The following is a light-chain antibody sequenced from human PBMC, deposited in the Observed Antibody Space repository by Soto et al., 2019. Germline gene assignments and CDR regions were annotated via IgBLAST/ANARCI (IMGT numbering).Light chain of an antibody. V-gene: IGKV2-28*01. CDR1: QTLLHTNGYNY. CDR2: FGS. Sequence: DIVLTQSPLSLPVTPGEPASISCRSSQTLLHTNGYNYLDWYLQKPGQPPQLLIYFGSSRASGVPDRFSGSGSGTEFTLKISRVEAEDVGVYYCMQALQTPVTFGGGTRVDIK. J-gene: IGKJ4*01. CDR3: MQALQTPVT.